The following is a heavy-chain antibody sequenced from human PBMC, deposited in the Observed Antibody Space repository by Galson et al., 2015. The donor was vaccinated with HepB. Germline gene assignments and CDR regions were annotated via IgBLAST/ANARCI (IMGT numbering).Heavy chain of an antibody. CDR3: ARDHGRVTMVRGVPSFSPRAGGMDV. J-gene: IGHJ6*02. CDR1: GFTFSSYE. Sequence: SLRLSCAASGFTFSSYEMHWVRQPTGEGLEWVSAIGTAGDTYYPGSVKGRFTISRENAKNSLCLQMNSMRAGDTAVYYYARDHGRVTMVRGVPSFSPRAGGMDVWGQGTTVTVSS. CDR2: IGTAGDT. V-gene: IGHV3-13*01. D-gene: IGHD3-10*01.